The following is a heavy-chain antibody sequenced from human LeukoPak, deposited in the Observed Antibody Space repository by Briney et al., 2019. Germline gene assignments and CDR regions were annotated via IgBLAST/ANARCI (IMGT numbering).Heavy chain of an antibody. J-gene: IGHJ3*02. D-gene: IGHD2-2*02. CDR2: IGGSGGST. V-gene: IGHV3-23*01. CDR1: GFTFSSYA. CDR3: ARERLVPAAIPVGAFDI. Sequence: GGSLRLSCAASGFTFSSYAMSWVRQAPGKGLEWVSAIGGSGGSTYYADSVKGRFTISRDNSKNTLYLQINSLRAEDTAVYYCARERLVPAAIPVGAFDIWGQGTMVTVSS.